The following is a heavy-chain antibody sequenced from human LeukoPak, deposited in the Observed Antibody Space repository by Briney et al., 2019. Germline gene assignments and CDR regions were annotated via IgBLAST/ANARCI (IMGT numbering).Heavy chain of an antibody. Sequence: ASVKVSCKASGLTFSDYGITWVRQAPGQGLEWVGWISAYDGNTNYAQKFQGRVTMTTDTSTSTAHMELRSLRYDDTAVYYSARDGRFAAYEPDYWGQGTLVTVSS. CDR1: GLTFSDYG. J-gene: IGHJ4*02. V-gene: IGHV1-18*01. CDR3: ARDGRFAAYEPDY. CDR2: ISAYDGNT. D-gene: IGHD1-26*01.